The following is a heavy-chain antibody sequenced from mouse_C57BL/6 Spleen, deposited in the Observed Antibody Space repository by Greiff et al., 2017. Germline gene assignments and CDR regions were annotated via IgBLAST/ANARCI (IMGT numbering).Heavy chain of an antibody. CDR2: IWSDGST. CDR3: ARHENYDYDGAWFAY. V-gene: IGHV2-6-1*01. CDR1: GFSLTSYG. D-gene: IGHD2-4*01. J-gene: IGHJ3*01. Sequence: VKLMESGPGLVAPSQSLSITCTVSGFSLTSYGVHWVRQPPGKGLEWLVVIWSDGSTTYNSALKSRLSISKDNSKSQVFLKMNSLQTDDTAMYDCARHENYDYDGAWFAYWGQGTLVTVSA.